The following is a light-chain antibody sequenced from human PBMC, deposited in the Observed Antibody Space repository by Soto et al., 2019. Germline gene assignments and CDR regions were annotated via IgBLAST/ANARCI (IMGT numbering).Light chain of an antibody. V-gene: IGLV2-14*01. Sequence: QSVLTQPASVSGSPGQSITISCTGTSSDVGGYNYVSWYQQHPGKAPKLMIYEVGNRPSGVSNRFSGSKSGNTASLTISGLQAEDEADYYCSSFRSGSTLFGTGTKLTVL. CDR2: EVG. CDR1: SSDVGGYNY. J-gene: IGLJ1*01. CDR3: SSFRSGSTL.